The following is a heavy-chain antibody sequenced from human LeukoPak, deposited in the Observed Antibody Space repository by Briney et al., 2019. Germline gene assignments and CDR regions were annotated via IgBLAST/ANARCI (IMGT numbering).Heavy chain of an antibody. Sequence: WGSLSLSCAASGCTFSTYAMSWVRQAPGKGLEWVGAISCGGAFYTTSVEGRVTLSRDNSQNTMYLRVNSLRAEDTVVFFRARRAYDILTGYYSFDYWGQGTLVTVSS. V-gene: IGHV3-23*01. CDR2: ISCGGA. CDR1: GCTFSTYA. CDR3: ARRAYDILTGYYSFDY. D-gene: IGHD3-9*01. J-gene: IGHJ4*02.